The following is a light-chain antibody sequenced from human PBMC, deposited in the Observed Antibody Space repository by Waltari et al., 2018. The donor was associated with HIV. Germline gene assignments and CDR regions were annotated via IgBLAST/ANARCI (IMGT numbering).Light chain of an antibody. CDR1: PSVLYSSDNKNY. V-gene: IGKV4-1*01. Sequence: DIVMTQSPDSLAVSLGERATINCKSSPSVLYSSDNKNYLAWYRQKPGQPPKLLIYWASTRESGVPDRFSGSGSGTDFTLTISSLQAEDVAVYHCQQYYSIPPTFGQGTKVEIK. CDR3: QQYYSIPPT. J-gene: IGKJ1*01. CDR2: WAS.